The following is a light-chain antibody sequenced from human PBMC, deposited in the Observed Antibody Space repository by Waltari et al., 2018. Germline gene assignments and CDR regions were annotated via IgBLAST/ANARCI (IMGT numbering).Light chain of an antibody. Sequence: QSALTQPASVSGSPGQSITISCTGTSSDVGAYNFVSWYQRHPGKAPELIIYEVSNRPSGVSNRFSGSQSGNTASLTISGLQAEDEADYYCSSYLGTRADWVFGGGTKLTVL. CDR1: SSDVGAYNF. V-gene: IGLV2-14*01. J-gene: IGLJ3*02. CDR2: EVS. CDR3: SSYLGTRADWV.